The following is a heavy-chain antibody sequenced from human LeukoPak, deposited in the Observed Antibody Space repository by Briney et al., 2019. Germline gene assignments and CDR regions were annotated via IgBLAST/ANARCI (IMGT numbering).Heavy chain of an antibody. D-gene: IGHD3-16*02. CDR1: GGSISSGSYY. J-gene: IGHJ4*02. Sequence: PSQTLSLTCTVSGGSISSGSYYWSWIRQPTGKGLEWIGRIYTSGSTNYNPSLRSRVTISVDTSKNQFSLKLSSVTAADTAVYYCARRSSFDYWGQGTLVTVSS. V-gene: IGHV4-61*02. CDR3: ARRSSFDY. CDR2: IYTSGST.